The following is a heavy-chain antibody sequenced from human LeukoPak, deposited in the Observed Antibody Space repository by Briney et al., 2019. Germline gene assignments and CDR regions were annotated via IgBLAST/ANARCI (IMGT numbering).Heavy chain of an antibody. J-gene: IGHJ4*02. V-gene: IGHV3-74*01. CDR3: TTIRPGY. CDR1: GFTFSSYW. CDR2: IKDGGTTT. Sequence: GGSLRLSCAASGFTFSSYWTHWVRQVPGKGLVWVSRIKDGGTTTDYADSVKGRFTISRDDAKNTLYLQMNSLRAEDTAVYYCTTIRPGYWGRGTLVTVSS. D-gene: IGHD5-24*01.